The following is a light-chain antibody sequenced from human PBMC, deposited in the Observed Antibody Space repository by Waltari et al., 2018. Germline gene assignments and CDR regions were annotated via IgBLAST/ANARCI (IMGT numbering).Light chain of an antibody. J-gene: IGLJ2*01. Sequence: QSVLTQPPLVSGTPGQRVTISCSGSTSNIGAGHDVHWYQHLPGTAPKLLIYGNNNRPSGVPDRFSGSKSGTSASLAITGLQADDEADYFCQSFDNMLSGGVVFGGGTKLAVL. CDR3: QSFDNMLSGGVV. CDR1: TSNIGAGHD. V-gene: IGLV1-40*01. CDR2: GNN.